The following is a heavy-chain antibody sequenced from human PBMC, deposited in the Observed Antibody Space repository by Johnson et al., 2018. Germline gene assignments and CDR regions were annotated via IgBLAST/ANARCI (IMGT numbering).Heavy chain of an antibody. CDR1: GFTFSSYG. CDR3: AKVIWAGPTPPTWYYYMDV. V-gene: IGHV3-9*01. CDR2: ISWNSGSI. D-gene: IGHD6-19*01. J-gene: IGHJ6*03. Sequence: EVQLVESGGGVVQPGRSLRLSCAASGFTFSSYGMHWVRQAPGKGLEWVSGISWNSGSIGYADSVKGRFTISRDNAKNSLYLQMNSLRAEDTALYYCAKVIWAGPTPPTWYYYMDVWGKGTTVTVSS.